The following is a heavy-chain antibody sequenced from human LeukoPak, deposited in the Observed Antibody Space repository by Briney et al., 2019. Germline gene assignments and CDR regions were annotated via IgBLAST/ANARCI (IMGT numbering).Heavy chain of an antibody. CDR2: IYTGGGT. J-gene: IGHJ4*02. CDR1: GGSISSGSHY. CDR3: ARGRYGWLPFDY. Sequence: SETLSLTCTVSGGSISSGSHYWSWIRQPAGKGLEWIGRIYTGGGTNYNPSLKSRLTISVDTSKNQFSLKLSSVTAADTAVYYCARGRYGWLPFDYWGQGTLVTVSS. D-gene: IGHD3-16*01. V-gene: IGHV4-61*02.